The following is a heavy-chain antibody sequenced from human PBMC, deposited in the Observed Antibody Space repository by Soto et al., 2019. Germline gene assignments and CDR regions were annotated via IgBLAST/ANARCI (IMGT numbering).Heavy chain of an antibody. CDR2: ISHDGYNE. V-gene: IGHV3-30*18. D-gene: IGHD2-2*01. Sequence: LRLSCAASGFTFSSHGMHWLRQAPGKGLEWVTVISHDGYNEYYADSVKGRFTISRDNSKNTLYLQMNSLRAEDTAVYYCVKERMEHDQLLPFFDYWGQGTLVTVSS. CDR1: GFTFSSHG. J-gene: IGHJ4*02. CDR3: VKERMEHDQLLPFFDY.